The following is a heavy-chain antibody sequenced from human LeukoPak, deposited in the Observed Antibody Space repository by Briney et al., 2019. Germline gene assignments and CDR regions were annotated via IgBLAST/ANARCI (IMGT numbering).Heavy chain of an antibody. V-gene: IGHV3-53*01. CDR2: IYSGGST. CDR1: GFTVSSNY. Sequence: GGSLRLSCAASGFTVSSNYMSWVRQAPGKGLEWVSVIYSGGSTYYADSVKGRFTISRDNSKNTLYLQMNSLRAEDTAVYYCARDPDYGDYGMDVWGQGTTVTVSS. CDR3: ARDPDYGDYGMDV. D-gene: IGHD4-17*01. J-gene: IGHJ6*02.